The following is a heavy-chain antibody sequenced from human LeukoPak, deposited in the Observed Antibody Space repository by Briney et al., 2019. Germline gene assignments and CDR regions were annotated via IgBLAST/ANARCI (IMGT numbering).Heavy chain of an antibody. CDR3: AKCTGGSCYSSSDY. V-gene: IGHV3-23*01. Sequence: GGSLRLSCAASGFTFSSYAMSWVRQAPGKGLEWASVICGSGSSTYYADSVKGRFTISRDNSKNTLYLQMNSLRAEDTAVYYCAKCTGGSCYSSSDYWGQGTLVTVSS. CDR2: ICGSGSST. D-gene: IGHD2-15*01. CDR1: GFTFSSYA. J-gene: IGHJ4*02.